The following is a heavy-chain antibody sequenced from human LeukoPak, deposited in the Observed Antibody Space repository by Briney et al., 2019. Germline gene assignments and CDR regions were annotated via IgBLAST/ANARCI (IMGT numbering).Heavy chain of an antibody. Sequence: PGGSLRLSCAASGFTFSSYEMNWVRQAPGKGLEWVGFIRSKAYGGTTEYAASVKGRFTISRDDSKSIAYLQMNSLKTEDTAVYYCTRVASGYSSSWAYYYYYYMDVWGKGTTVTISS. CDR1: GFTFSSYE. V-gene: IGHV3-49*04. J-gene: IGHJ6*03. CDR3: TRVASGYSSSWAYYYYYYMDV. CDR2: IRSKAYGGTT. D-gene: IGHD6-13*01.